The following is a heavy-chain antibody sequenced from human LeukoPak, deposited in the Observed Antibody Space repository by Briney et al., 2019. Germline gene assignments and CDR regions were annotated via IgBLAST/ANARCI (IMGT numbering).Heavy chain of an antibody. CDR1: GFTFSSYS. CDR2: ISSSSSTI. Sequence: PGGSLRLSCAASGFTFSSYSMNWVRQAPGKGLEWVSYISSSSSTIYYADSVKGRFTISRDNAKNSLYLQMNSLRAEDTAVYYCASETYYYDSSGYYYGHRAFDIWGQGTMVTVSS. CDR3: ASETYYYDSSGYYYGHRAFDI. J-gene: IGHJ3*02. D-gene: IGHD3-22*01. V-gene: IGHV3-48*01.